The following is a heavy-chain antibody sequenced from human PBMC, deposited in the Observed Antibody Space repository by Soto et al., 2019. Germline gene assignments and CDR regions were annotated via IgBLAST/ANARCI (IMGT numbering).Heavy chain of an antibody. Sequence: QVQLVQSGAEVKKPGSSVKVSCKASGGTFSSYAISWVRQAPGQGLEWMGGIIPIFGTANYAQKFQGRVTITADESTRPAYMELSSLRSEDTAVYYCARPVLGRDGYNPFDYWGQGTLVTVSS. D-gene: IGHD5-12*01. CDR1: GGTFSSYA. J-gene: IGHJ4*02. V-gene: IGHV1-69*12. CDR3: ARPVLGRDGYNPFDY. CDR2: IIPIFGTA.